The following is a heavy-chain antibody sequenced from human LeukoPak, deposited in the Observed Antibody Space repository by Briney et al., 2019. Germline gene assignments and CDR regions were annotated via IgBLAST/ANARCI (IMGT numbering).Heavy chain of an antibody. V-gene: IGHV3-11*04. CDR2: ISSSSSTI. Sequence: PGGSLRLSCAASGFTFSDYYMSWIRQAPGKGLEWVSYISSSSSTIYYADSVKGRFIISRDNARNSLFLQMSSLRAEDTAVYYCARGRYGDYLSDYWGQGTLVTVSS. CDR1: GFTFSDYY. D-gene: IGHD4-17*01. CDR3: ARGRYGDYLSDY. J-gene: IGHJ4*02.